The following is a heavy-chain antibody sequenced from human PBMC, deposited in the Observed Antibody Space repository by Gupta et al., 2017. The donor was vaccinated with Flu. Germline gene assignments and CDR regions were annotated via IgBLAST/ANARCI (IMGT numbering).Heavy chain of an antibody. D-gene: IGHD3-22*01. CDR1: DYY. CDR3: ARPADSSGYYYYFDY. J-gene: IGHJ4*02. CDR2: IRRRGTNI. Sequence: DYYMTWIRQEQGKGLEWISDIRRRGTNIDHADSVKGRFTISRDNAKNSLYLQMNSRTAEDTAVYYCARPADSSGYYYYFDYWGQGTLVTVSS. V-gene: IGHV3-11*01.